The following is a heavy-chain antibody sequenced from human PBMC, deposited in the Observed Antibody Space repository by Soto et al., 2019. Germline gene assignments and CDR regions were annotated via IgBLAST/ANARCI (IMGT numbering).Heavy chain of an antibody. Sequence: GGSLRLSCAASGFTFSSYGMHWVRQAPGKGLEWVAVISYDGSNKYYADSVKGRFTISRDNSKNTLYLQMNSLRAEDTAVYYCAKGIHYNIVATADINDYDGFDYWGQGTLVTVSS. CDR3: AKGIHYNIVATADINDYDGFDY. CDR2: ISYDGSNK. D-gene: IGHD5-12*01. CDR1: GFTFSSYG. V-gene: IGHV3-30*18. J-gene: IGHJ4*02.